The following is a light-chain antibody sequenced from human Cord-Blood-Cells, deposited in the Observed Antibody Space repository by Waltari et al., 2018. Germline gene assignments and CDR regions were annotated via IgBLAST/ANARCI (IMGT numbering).Light chain of an antibody. CDR3: SSYTSSSTPYV. CDR1: SSDAGGYNS. V-gene: IGLV2-14*01. J-gene: IGLJ1*01. CDR2: DVS. Sequence: SALTQPASVSGSPGPSITTSCTGTSSDAGGYNSVSWYQQHPGKAPKLMIYDVSNRPSGVSNRFSGSKSGNTASLTISGLQAEDEADYYCSSYTSSSTPYVFGTGTKVTVL.